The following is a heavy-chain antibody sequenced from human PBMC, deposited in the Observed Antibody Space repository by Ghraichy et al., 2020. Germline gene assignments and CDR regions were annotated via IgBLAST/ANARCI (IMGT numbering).Heavy chain of an antibody. D-gene: IGHD6-19*01. CDR1: GFTVSSNY. Sequence: GGSLRLSCAASGFTVSSNYMSWVRQAPGKGLEWVSLIYSGGSTYYADSLKSRLTIIRDNSKNTMYLQMNSLGAEETAVYYCARVFSGGWYNFDYWGQETLVIVSS. J-gene: IGHJ4*02. V-gene: IGHV3-53*01. CDR2: IYSGGST. CDR3: ARVFSGGWYNFDY.